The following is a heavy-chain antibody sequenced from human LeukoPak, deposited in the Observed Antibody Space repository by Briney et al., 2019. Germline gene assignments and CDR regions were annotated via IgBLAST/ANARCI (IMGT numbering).Heavy chain of an antibody. D-gene: IGHD3-10*01. CDR3: ARASGDDGSGSYYPDAFDI. CDR1: GFTFDDYG. Sequence: GGSLRLSCAASGFTFDDYGMSWVRQAPGKGLEWVSGINWNGGSTGYADSVKGRFTISRDNAKNSLYLQMNSLRAEDTALYYCARASGDDGSGSYYPDAFDIWGQGTMATVSS. V-gene: IGHV3-20*04. CDR2: INWNGGST. J-gene: IGHJ3*02.